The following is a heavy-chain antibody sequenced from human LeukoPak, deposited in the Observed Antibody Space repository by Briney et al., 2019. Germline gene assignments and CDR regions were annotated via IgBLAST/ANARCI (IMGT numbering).Heavy chain of an antibody. CDR1: GYNFTTYW. CDR3: ARRDYGGTSAAFDI. CDR2: IFPGDSDT. Sequence: EESLKISCKGSGYNFTTYWVAWVRHMPGKGLEWMGIIFPGDSDTRYRPSFQGQVTISADKSISTAYLQWSSLKASDTAMYYCARRDYGGTSAAFDIWGQGTMVTVSS. D-gene: IGHD4-23*01. J-gene: IGHJ3*02. V-gene: IGHV5-51*01.